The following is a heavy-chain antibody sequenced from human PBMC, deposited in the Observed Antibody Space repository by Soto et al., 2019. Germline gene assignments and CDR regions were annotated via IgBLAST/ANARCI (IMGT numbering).Heavy chain of an antibody. J-gene: IGHJ6*03. CDR3: ARDQTVVIIPPDYYYYMDV. CDR1: GFTFSSYS. CDR2: ISSSSSYI. D-gene: IGHD3-3*01. Sequence: EVQLVESGGGLVKPGGSLRLSCAASGFTFSSYSMNWVRQAPGKGLEWVSSISSSSSYIYYADSVKGRFTISRDNAKNSLYLQMNSLSAEDTAVYYCARDQTVVIIPPDYYYYMDVWGKGTTVTVSS. V-gene: IGHV3-21*01.